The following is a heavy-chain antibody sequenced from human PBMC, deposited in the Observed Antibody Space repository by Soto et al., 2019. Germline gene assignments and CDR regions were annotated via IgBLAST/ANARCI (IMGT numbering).Heavy chain of an antibody. J-gene: IGHJ4*01. D-gene: IGHD4-17*01. Sequence: VHLVESGGDLVEPGGSLRLSCVVSGLTFTRAWINWVRQAPGKGLEWVGRIKSKIDGGTTDFAAPVKGRFAISRDASRDIVYLQMGNLKIEDTAVYYCTTDSAFTTTLVRFDFWGLRTLVTVSS. CDR1: GLTFTRAW. CDR2: IKSKIDGGTT. CDR3: TTDSAFTTTLVRFDF. V-gene: IGHV3-15*07.